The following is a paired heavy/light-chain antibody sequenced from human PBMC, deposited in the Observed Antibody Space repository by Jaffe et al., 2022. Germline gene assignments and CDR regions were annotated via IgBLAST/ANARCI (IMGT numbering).Heavy chain of an antibody. CDR2: INTHTGNS. J-gene: IGHJ5*02. Sequence: QVQLVQSGSELKKPGASVKVSCKASGYTFTTYAMNWVRQAPGQGLEWMGWINTHTGNSTYAQGFTGRFVFSLDTSVRTAYLQISSLKAEDTAVYYCARDPSVISIFGVFIPNWFDPWGQGTLVTVSS. CDR1: GYTFTTYA. D-gene: IGHD3-3*01. CDR3: ARDPSVISIFGVFIPNWFDP. V-gene: IGHV7-4-1*02.
Light chain of an antibody. Sequence: QSVLTQPPSASGTPGQRVTISCSGSSSNIGSNYVYWYQQLPGTAPKLLIYRNNQRPSGVPDRFSGSKSGTSASLAISGLRSEDESDYYCAAWDDSLSGSWVFGGGTKLTVL. CDR3: AAWDDSLSGSWV. CDR1: SSNIGSNY. CDR2: RNN. J-gene: IGLJ3*02. V-gene: IGLV1-47*01.